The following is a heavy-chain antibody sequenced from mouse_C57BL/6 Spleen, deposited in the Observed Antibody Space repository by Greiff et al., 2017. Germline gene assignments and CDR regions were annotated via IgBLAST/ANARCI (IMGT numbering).Heavy chain of an antibody. CDR2: IHPNSGST. CDR3: ARYWDVSAMDY. V-gene: IGHV1-64*01. CDR1: GYTFTSYW. D-gene: IGHD4-1*01. J-gene: IGHJ4*01. Sequence: QVQLQQPGAELVKPGASVKLSCKASGYTFTSYWMHWVKQRPGQGLEWIGMIHPNSGSTNYNEKFKSKATLTVDKSSSTAYMQLSSLTSEDSAVYYCARYWDVSAMDYWGQGTSVTVSS.